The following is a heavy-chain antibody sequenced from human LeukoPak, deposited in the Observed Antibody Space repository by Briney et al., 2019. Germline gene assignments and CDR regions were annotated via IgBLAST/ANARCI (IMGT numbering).Heavy chain of an antibody. V-gene: IGHV3-30-3*01. D-gene: IGHD2-21*02. CDR2: ISYDGSNK. CDR3: ARVNVVVTADYYYGMDV. Sequence: GGSLRLSCAASGFTFSSYAMHWVRQAPGKGLEWVAVISYDGSNKYYADSVKGRFTISRDNSKNTLYLQMNSLRAEDTAVYYCARVNVVVTADYYYGMDVWGQGTTVTVSS. CDR1: GFTFSSYA. J-gene: IGHJ6*02.